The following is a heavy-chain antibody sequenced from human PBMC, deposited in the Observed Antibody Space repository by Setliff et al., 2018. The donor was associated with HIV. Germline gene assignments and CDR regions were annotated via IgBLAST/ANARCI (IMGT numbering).Heavy chain of an antibody. D-gene: IGHD2-15*01. J-gene: IGHJ3*02. V-gene: IGHV4-4*09. Sequence: SETLSLTCTVSGGSISTSYWNWIRQPPGKGLEWIAYIYISGTTNYNPSLKSRVTISLDTSRNQFSLKLGSVNAADTAMYYCAREHCSGGSCNGFDIWGQGTMVTVSS. CDR1: GGSISTSY. CDR2: IYISGTT. CDR3: AREHCSGGSCNGFDI.